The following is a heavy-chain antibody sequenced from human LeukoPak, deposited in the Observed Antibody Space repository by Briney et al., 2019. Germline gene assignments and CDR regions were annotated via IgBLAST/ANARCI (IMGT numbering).Heavy chain of an antibody. CDR1: GFTLSSYG. CDR3: AKVGGYCSSTSCYEWGDYYYYMDV. V-gene: IGHV3-30*02. CDR2: IRYDGSNK. D-gene: IGHD2-2*03. J-gene: IGHJ6*03. Sequence: GGSLRLSCAASGFTLSSYGMHWVRQAPGKGLEWVAFIRYDGSNKYYADSVKGRFTISRDNSKNTLYLQMNSLRAEDTAVYYCAKVGGYCSSTSCYEWGDYYYYMDVWGKGTTVTISS.